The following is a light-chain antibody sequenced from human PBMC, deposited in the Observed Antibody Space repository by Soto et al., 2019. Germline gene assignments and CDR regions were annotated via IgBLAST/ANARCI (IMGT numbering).Light chain of an antibody. CDR2: KAS. J-gene: IGKJ1*01. Sequence: DIQMTQSPSTLSASVGDRVTITCRASQSISSWLAWYHQKPGKAPKLLIYKASSLESGVPSRFSGSGSGTEFTLTISSLQADDFATYYCQQYNSYWTFGQGTKVEIK. CDR3: QQYNSYWT. CDR1: QSISSW. V-gene: IGKV1-5*03.